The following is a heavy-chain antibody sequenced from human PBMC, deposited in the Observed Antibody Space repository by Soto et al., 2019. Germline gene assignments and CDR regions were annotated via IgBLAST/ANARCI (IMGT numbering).Heavy chain of an antibody. CDR1: GGTFSSYT. Sequence: GASVKVSCKASGGTFSSYTISWVRQAPGQGLEWMGRIIPILGIANYAQKFQGRVTITADKSTSTAYMELSSLRSEDTAVYYCARDPITGTTNAPYNWFDPWGQGTLVTVSS. V-gene: IGHV1-69*04. D-gene: IGHD1-7*01. CDR3: ARDPITGTTNAPYNWFDP. J-gene: IGHJ5*02. CDR2: IIPILGIA.